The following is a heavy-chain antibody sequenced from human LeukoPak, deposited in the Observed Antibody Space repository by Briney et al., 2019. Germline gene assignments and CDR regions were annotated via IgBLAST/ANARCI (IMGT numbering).Heavy chain of an antibody. CDR1: GFSVSNKY. CDR3: AGGQMFTSGGFDD. Sequence: HPGESLRLSCAASGFSVSNKYMSWVRQAPGKGLEWVSVIYTGGDTYYAGSVRGRFTISRDNSKNTVNLQMNSLRAEDTALYYCAGGQMFTSGGFDDWGQGTLVTVSS. V-gene: IGHV3-53*01. D-gene: IGHD6-19*01. CDR2: IYTGGDT. J-gene: IGHJ4*02.